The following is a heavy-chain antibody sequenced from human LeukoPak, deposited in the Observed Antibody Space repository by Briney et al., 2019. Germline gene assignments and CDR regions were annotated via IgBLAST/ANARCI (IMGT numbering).Heavy chain of an antibody. CDR1: GGSISSSSYY. Sequence: ASETLSLTCTVSGGSISSSSYYWGWIRQPPGKGLEWIGSIYYSGSTYYNPSLKSRVTISVDTSKNQFSLKLSSVTAADTAVYYCARPTSSSWLTFDYWGQGTLVTVSS. J-gene: IGHJ4*02. D-gene: IGHD6-13*01. CDR3: ARPTSSSWLTFDY. CDR2: IYYSGST. V-gene: IGHV4-39*01.